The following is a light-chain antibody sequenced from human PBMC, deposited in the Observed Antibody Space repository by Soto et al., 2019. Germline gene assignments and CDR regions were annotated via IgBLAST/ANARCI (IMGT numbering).Light chain of an antibody. Sequence: EIVFTQSPGTVSLSPGERATLSGRASQSVSSSYLAWYQQKPGQAPRLLIYAAFTRASGIPVRFSGSGSGTEFTLTIGRLQSADFAVYXXQHYNNWPPITFGPGTRLEIK. V-gene: IGKV3-15*01. CDR1: QSVSSSY. J-gene: IGKJ5*01. CDR3: QHYNNWPPIT. CDR2: AAF.